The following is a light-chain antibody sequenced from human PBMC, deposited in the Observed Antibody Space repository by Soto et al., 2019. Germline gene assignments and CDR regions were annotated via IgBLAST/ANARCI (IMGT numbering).Light chain of an antibody. V-gene: IGLV2-11*01. CDR3: SSYAGSNNLV. CDR1: SSDVGGYNY. J-gene: IGLJ2*01. Sequence: QSALTQPRSVSGSPGQSVTISCTGTSSDVGGYNYVSWYQQHPGKAPKLMIYDVTKRPSWVPDRFSGSKSGSTASLTISELQAEDEADYYCSSYAGSNNLVFGGGTKVTVL. CDR2: DVT.